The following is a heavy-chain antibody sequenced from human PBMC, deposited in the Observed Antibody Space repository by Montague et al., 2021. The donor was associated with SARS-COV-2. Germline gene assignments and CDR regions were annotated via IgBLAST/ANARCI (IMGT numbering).Heavy chain of an antibody. Sequence: SETLSLTCTVSRGFINNYYWNWIRQSPDKGLEWIGFVFYTGLNKYNPSLESRVTISLDTSGNRFSLRLTSVIAADTAVYFCARGLGANLDYWGQGILVTV. J-gene: IGHJ4*02. CDR2: VFYTGLN. CDR1: RGFINNYY. V-gene: IGHV4-59*01. CDR3: ARGLGANLDY. D-gene: IGHD1-26*01.